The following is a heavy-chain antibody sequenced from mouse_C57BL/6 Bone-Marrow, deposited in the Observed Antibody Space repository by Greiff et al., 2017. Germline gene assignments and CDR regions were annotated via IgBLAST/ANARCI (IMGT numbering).Heavy chain of an antibody. CDR1: GYAFSSSW. D-gene: IGHD1-1*01. J-gene: IGHJ2*01. CDR3: ARGTVVATDDS. CDR2: LYPGDGDT. V-gene: IGHV1-82*01. Sequence: QVQLQQSGPELVKPGASVKISCKASGYAFSSSWMNWVKQRPGKGLEWIGRLYPGDGDTNYNGKFKGKATLTADKSSSTAYMQLSSLTSEDSAVYFCARGTVVATDDSGGQGTTPPVPS.